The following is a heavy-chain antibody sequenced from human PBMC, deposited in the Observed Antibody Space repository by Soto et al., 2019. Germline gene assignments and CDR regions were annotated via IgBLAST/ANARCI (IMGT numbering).Heavy chain of an antibody. CDR1: GGSISSGGYY. J-gene: IGHJ4*02. V-gene: IGHV4-31*03. CDR2: IYYSGST. CDR3: ARGISYGDYFDY. Sequence: PSETLSLTCTVSGGSISSGGYYWSWIRQHPGKGLEWIGYIYYSGSTYYNPSLKSRVAISVDTSKNQFSLKLSSVTAADTAVYYCARGISYGDYFDYWGQGTLLTASS. D-gene: IGHD4-17*01.